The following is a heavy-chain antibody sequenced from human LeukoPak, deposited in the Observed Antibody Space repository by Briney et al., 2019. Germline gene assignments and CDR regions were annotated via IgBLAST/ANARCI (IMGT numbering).Heavy chain of an antibody. CDR1: GYTFTSYG. V-gene: IGHV1-69*05. CDR3: ARGETYYDFWRVRGDYFDY. Sequence: GASVKVSCKASGYTFTSYGISWVRQAPGQGLEWMGGIIPIFGTANYAQKFQGKVTITTDESTSTAYMELSSLRSEDTAVYYCARGETYYDFWRVRGDYFDYWGQGTLVTVSS. D-gene: IGHD3-3*01. J-gene: IGHJ4*02. CDR2: IIPIFGTA.